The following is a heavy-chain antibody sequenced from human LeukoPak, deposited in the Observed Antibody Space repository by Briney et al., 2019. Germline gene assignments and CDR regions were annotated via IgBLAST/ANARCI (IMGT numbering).Heavy chain of an antibody. V-gene: IGHV4-39*07. CDR1: GGSISSSSYY. J-gene: IGHJ4*02. CDR2: INHSGST. CDR3: ARSYGYPNFDY. Sequence: PSETLSLTCTVSGGSISSSSYYWGWIRQPPGKGLEWIGEINHSGSTNYNPSLKSRVTISVDTSKNQFSLKLSSVTAADTAVYYCARSYGYPNFDYWGQGTLVTVSS. D-gene: IGHD5-18*01.